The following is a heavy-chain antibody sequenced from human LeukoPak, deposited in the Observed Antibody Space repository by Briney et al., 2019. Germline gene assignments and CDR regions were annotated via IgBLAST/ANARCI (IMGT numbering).Heavy chain of an antibody. CDR1: GGSISSYY. J-gene: IGHJ5*02. V-gene: IGHV4-59*01. CDR2: IYYSGST. CDR3: ARVYYDILTGYYNHWFDP. Sequence: PSETLSLTCTVSGGSISSYYWSWIRQPPGKGLEWIGYIYYSGSTNYNPSLKSRVTISVDMSKNQFSLKLSSVTAADTAVYYCARVYYDILTGYYNHWFDPWGQGTLVTVSS. D-gene: IGHD3-9*01.